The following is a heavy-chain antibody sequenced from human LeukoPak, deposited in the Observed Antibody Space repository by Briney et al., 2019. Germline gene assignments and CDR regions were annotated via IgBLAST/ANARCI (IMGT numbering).Heavy chain of an antibody. Sequence: PSETLSLTCTVSGGSISSSSYYWGWIRQPPGKGLEWIGSIYYSGSTYYNPSLKSRVTISVDTSKNQFSLKLTSVIAADTALYYCASTPLSSESFDYWGQGTLVTVSS. CDR3: ASTPLSSESFDY. J-gene: IGHJ4*02. CDR2: IYYSGST. V-gene: IGHV4-39*07. CDR1: GGSISSSSYY. D-gene: IGHD2/OR15-2a*01.